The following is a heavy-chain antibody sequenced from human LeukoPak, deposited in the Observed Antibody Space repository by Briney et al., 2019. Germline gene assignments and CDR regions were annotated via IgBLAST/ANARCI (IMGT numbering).Heavy chain of an antibody. J-gene: IGHJ6*03. D-gene: IGHD3-10*01. CDR2: INHSGST. Sequence: SETLSLTCAVYGGSFSGYYWSWIRQPPGKGLEWIGEINHSGSTNYNPSLKSRVTISVDTSKNRFSLKLRSVTAADTAVYYCARTTTVRGTYYMDVWGKGTTVTVSS. V-gene: IGHV4-34*01. CDR3: ARTTTVRGTYYMDV. CDR1: GGSFSGYY.